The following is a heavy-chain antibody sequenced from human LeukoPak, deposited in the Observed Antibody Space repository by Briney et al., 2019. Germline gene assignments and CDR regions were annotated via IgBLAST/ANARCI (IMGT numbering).Heavy chain of an antibody. CDR2: IFSNDEK. Sequence: SGPVLVKPTETLTLTCTVSGFSLSYTRVGVSWIRQPPGKALEWLAHIFSNDEKAYSTSLESRLTISKDTSKSQVVLTMTNMDPVDTATYYCARIQDITRTQDGYFDYWGQGTLVTVSS. D-gene: IGHD1-14*01. CDR1: GFSLSYTRVG. V-gene: IGHV2-26*01. J-gene: IGHJ4*02. CDR3: ARIQDITRTQDGYFDY.